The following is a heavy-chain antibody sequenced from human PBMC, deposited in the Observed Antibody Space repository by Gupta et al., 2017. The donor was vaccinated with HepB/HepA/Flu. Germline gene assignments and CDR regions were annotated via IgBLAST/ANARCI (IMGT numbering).Heavy chain of an antibody. V-gene: IGHV3-21*01. D-gene: IGHD6-19*01. CDR1: GFTFSSFS. Sequence: EVQLVESGGGLVKPGGSLRLSCAASGFTFSSFSMNWVRQAPGKGLEWVSSISSSSSYIYYADSVKGRFTISRDNAKNSLYLQMNSLRAEDTAVYYCARYAGSGPRNLGFDPWGQGTLVTVSS. J-gene: IGHJ5*02. CDR3: ARYAGSGPRNLGFDP. CDR2: ISSSSSYI.